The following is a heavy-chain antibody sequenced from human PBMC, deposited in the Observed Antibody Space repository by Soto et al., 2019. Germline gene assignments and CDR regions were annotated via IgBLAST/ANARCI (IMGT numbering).Heavy chain of an antibody. CDR1: GFSFSTYA. Sequence: PGGSLRLSCAASGFSFSTYALTWVHQVPGKGLEWVSGISASGATTYYADSVKGRFTISRDNSKNTVFLHMTSLRAEDTALYYCAKWTDTVVEAALAGGAFDIWGQGTTVTVSS. CDR2: ISASGATT. D-gene: IGHD2-2*01. CDR3: AKWTDTVVEAALAGGAFDI. V-gene: IGHV3-23*01. J-gene: IGHJ3*02.